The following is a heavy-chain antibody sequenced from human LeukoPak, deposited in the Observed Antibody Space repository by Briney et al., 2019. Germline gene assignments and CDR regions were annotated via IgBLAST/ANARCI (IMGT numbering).Heavy chain of an antibody. J-gene: IGHJ4*02. CDR3: AREGLLGSYGAY. V-gene: IGHV3-48*01. Sequence: GGSLRLSCAASGFTLSTYNMDWVRQARGKGREWLSYISSSSSSIYDADSVKGRFTISRDNAKNALFLERNSLRAEDTAVYYCAREGLLGSYGAYWGQGTLVTVSS. D-gene: IGHD5-18*01. CDR2: ISSSSSSI. CDR1: GFTLSTYN.